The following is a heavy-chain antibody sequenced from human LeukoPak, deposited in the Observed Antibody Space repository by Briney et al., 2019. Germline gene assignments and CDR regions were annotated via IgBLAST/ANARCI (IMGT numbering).Heavy chain of an antibody. CDR3: ARDGGDPNPIFDY. J-gene: IGHJ4*02. V-gene: IGHV1-69*13. CDR2: TIPIFGTA. Sequence: GASVKVSCKASGGTFSSYAISWVRQAPGQGLEWMGGTIPIFGTANYAQKFQGRVTITADESTSTAYMELSSLRSEDTAVYYCARDGGDPNPIFDYWGQGTLVTVSS. D-gene: IGHD4-17*01. CDR1: GGTFSSYA.